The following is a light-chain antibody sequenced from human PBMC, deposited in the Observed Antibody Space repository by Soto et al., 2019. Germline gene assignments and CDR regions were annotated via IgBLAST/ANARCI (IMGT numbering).Light chain of an antibody. Sequence: QSVLTQPPSVTGGPGQRVAISCTGSSSNIGAGYDVHWYHQLPGTAPKLLIYSNSNRPSGVPDRFSGSKSGTSASLAITGLQAEDEADYYCQSYDSSLSGFVFGTGTKLTVL. J-gene: IGLJ1*01. CDR1: SSNIGAGYD. V-gene: IGLV1-40*01. CDR3: QSYDSSLSGFV. CDR2: SNS.